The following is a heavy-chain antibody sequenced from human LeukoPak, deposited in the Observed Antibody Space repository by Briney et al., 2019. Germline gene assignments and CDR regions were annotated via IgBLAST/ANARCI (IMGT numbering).Heavy chain of an antibody. J-gene: IGHJ4*02. CDR1: GFTFSSYG. CDR2: IGYDRGNK. V-gene: IGHV3-30*02. CDR3: AKYFTWDDGVSGTTGCLDY. D-gene: IGHD3-16*01. Sequence: PGGSLRLSCAASGFTFSSYGMHRVRQAPGKGLEWVTFIGYDRGNKYYGDSVKGRFTISRDNSKNTLYLQMNSLRAEDTAVYYCAKYFTWDDGVSGTTGCLDYCGQGDLVTASS.